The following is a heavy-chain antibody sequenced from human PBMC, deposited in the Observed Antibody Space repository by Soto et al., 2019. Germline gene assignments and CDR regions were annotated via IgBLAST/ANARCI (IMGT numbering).Heavy chain of an antibody. CDR3: ARHNLNYDFRSGYPRPSYYYYGMDV. CDR2: IYPGDSDT. V-gene: IGHV5-51*01. Sequence: PGESLKISCKGSGYSFTSYWIGWVRQMPGKGLEWMGIIYPGDSDTRYSPSFQGQVTISADKSISTAYLQWSSLKASDTAMYYCARHNLNYDFRSGYPRPSYYYYGMDVWGQGTTVTVSS. D-gene: IGHD3-3*01. J-gene: IGHJ6*02. CDR1: GYSFTSYW.